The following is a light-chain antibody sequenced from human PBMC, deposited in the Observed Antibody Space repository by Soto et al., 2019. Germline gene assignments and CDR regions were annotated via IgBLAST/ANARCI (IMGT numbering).Light chain of an antibody. CDR2: AAA. Sequence: DIPVTQSPSSVSASVGDRVPIACRACLGISNYLAWLPRKPGKLPNSLIYAAASWQSGVPSRFRGGGAGTEVSLTISSRQPEDFLTYYCLQHNGYPWTFGQGTKVDIK. CDR3: LQHNGYPWT. CDR1: LGISNY. V-gene: IGKV1-17*03. J-gene: IGKJ1*01.